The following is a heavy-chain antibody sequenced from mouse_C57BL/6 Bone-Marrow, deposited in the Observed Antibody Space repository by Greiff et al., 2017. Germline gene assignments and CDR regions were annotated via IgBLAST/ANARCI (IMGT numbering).Heavy chain of an antibody. V-gene: IGHV1-42*01. CDR3: ARRDYYYGSGDYYAMDY. D-gene: IGHD1-1*01. J-gene: IGHJ4*01. CDR1: GYSFTGYY. Sequence: EVKLQESGPELVKPGASVKISCKASGYSFTGYYMNWVKQSPEKSLEWIGEINPSTGGTTYNQKFKAKATLTVDKSSSTAYMQLKSLTSEDSAVYYCARRDYYYGSGDYYAMDYWGQGTSVTVSS. CDR2: INPSTGGT.